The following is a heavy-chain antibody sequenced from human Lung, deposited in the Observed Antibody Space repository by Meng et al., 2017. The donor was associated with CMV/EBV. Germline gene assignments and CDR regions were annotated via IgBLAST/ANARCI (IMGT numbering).Heavy chain of an antibody. Sequence: SCAASGFTFSSYEMNWVRQAPGKGLEWVSYISSSGSIIYYTDSVKGRYTVSRDNAENSLYLQMNSLRAEDTAVYYCARDRALVAADYSGQGTLVTVSS. CDR2: ISSSGSII. CDR3: ARDRALVAADY. CDR1: GFTFSSYE. J-gene: IGHJ4*02. D-gene: IGHD3-3*02. V-gene: IGHV3-48*03.